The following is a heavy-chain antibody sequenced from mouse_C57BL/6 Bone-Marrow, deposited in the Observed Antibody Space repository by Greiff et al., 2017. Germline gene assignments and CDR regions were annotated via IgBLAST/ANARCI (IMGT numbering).Heavy chain of an antibody. V-gene: IGHV1-64*01. D-gene: IGHD1-1*01. CDR1: GYTFTSYW. CDR2: IHPNSGST. Sequence: QVHVKQPGAELVKPGASVKLSCKASGYTFTSYWMHWVKQRPGQGLEWIGMIHPNSGSTNYNEKFKSKATLTVDKSSSTAYMQLSSLTSEDSAVYYCARYYYGSSYLMDYWGQGTSVTVSS. J-gene: IGHJ4*01. CDR3: ARYYYGSSYLMDY.